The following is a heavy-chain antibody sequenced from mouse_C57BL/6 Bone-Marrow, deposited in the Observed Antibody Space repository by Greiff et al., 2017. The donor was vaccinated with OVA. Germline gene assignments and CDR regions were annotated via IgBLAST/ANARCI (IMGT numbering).Heavy chain of an antibody. J-gene: IGHJ1*03. CDR1: GFNIKDDY. V-gene: IGHV14-4*01. CDR2: IDPENGDT. CDR3: TTFPQLGYWYFDV. D-gene: IGHD4-1*02. Sequence: EVKLQESGAELVRPGASVKLSCTASGFNIKDDYMHWVKQRPEQGLEWIGWIDPENGDTEYASKFQGKATITADTSSNTAYLQLSSLTSEDTAVYYCTTFPQLGYWYFDVWGTGTTVTVSS.